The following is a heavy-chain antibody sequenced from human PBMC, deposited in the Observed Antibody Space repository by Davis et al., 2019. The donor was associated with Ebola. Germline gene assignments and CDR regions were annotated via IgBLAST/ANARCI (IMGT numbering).Heavy chain of an antibody. CDR2: IIPIFGTA. D-gene: IGHD5-12*01. J-gene: IGHJ4*02. Sequence: SVKVSCKASGGTFSSHAISWVRQAPGQGLEWMGGIIPIFGTANYAQKFQGRVTITADKSTSTAYMELSSLRSEDTAVYYCARIGLVATQFDYWGQGTLVTVSS. V-gene: IGHV1-69*06. CDR1: GGTFSSHA. CDR3: ARIGLVATQFDY.